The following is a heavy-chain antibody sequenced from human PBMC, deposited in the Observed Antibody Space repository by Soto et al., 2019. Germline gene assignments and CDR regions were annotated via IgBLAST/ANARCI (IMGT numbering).Heavy chain of an antibody. Sequence: SETLSLTCTVSGGSISSYYWSWIRQPPGKGLEWIGYIYYSGSTNYNPSLKSRVTISVDTSKNQFSLKLSSVTAADRAVYYCARHEGVTSFFDYWGQGTLVTVSS. V-gene: IGHV4-59*08. CDR2: IYYSGST. D-gene: IGHD4-17*01. CDR1: GGSISSYY. J-gene: IGHJ4*02. CDR3: ARHEGVTSFFDY.